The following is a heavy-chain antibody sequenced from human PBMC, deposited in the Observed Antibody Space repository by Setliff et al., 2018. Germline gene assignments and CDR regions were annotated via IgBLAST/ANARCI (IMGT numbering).Heavy chain of an antibody. CDR3: ARFYGDYDCAFDY. J-gene: IGHJ4*02. CDR1: GGSFSGYF. V-gene: IGHV4-34*01. Sequence: PSETLSLTCAVYGGSFSGYFWSWIRQSPGRGLEWIGEINDRGSTHYNPSLKSRVTISVDTSKNQFSLKLSSVTAADTAVYYCARFYGDYDCAFDYWGQGMLVTVSS. CDR2: INDRGST. D-gene: IGHD4-17*01.